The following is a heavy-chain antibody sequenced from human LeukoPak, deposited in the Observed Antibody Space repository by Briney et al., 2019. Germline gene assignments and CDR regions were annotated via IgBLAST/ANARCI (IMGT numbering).Heavy chain of an antibody. D-gene: IGHD4/OR15-4a*01. Sequence: GGSLRLSCAASGFTVSSNYMSWVRQAPGKGLEWVSLIYSGGSTYYADSVKGRFTISRDNSKNTLYLQMNSLRAEDTAVYYCAKPAKTDYVDYWGQGTLVTVSS. V-gene: IGHV3-66*04. CDR1: GFTVSSNY. CDR2: IYSGGST. J-gene: IGHJ4*02. CDR3: AKPAKTDYVDY.